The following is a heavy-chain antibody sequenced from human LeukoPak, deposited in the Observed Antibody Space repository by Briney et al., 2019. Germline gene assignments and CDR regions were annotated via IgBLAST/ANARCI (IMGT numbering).Heavy chain of an antibody. J-gene: IGHJ4*02. CDR1: GASISSGDFY. CDR2: IYYSGST. D-gene: IGHD6-13*01. V-gene: IGHV4-39*07. Sequence: PSETLSLTCTVSGASISSGDFYWSWIRQPPGKGLEWIGSIYYSGSTYYNPSLKSRVTISVDTSKNQFSLKLSSVTAADTAVYFCARGVAAAGTAVHWGQGTLVTVSS. CDR3: ARGVAAAGTAVH.